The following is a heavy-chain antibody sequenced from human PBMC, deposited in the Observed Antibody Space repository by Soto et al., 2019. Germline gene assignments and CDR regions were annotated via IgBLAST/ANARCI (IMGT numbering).Heavy chain of an antibody. Sequence: QLQLQESGPGLVKPSETLSLTCTVSGGSISSSSYYWGWIRQPPGKGLEWIGRIYYSGSTYYNPSLKSRVTISVDTSKNQFSLKLSSVTAADTAVYYCARHTYDFWSGYSEFFDYWGQGTLVTVSS. CDR2: IYYSGST. CDR3: ARHTYDFWSGYSEFFDY. J-gene: IGHJ4*02. V-gene: IGHV4-39*01. CDR1: GGSISSSSYY. D-gene: IGHD3-3*01.